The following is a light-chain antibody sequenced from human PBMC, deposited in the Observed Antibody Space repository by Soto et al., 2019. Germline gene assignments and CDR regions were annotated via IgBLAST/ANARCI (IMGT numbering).Light chain of an antibody. J-gene: IGKJ5*01. CDR3: QHRSNWPPSN. Sequence: IVLTQSPATLSLSPGERATLSCRASLRVSSYLAWYQQKPGQAPTLFIYDAANRATGIPARFTGRGSATDFTHTISSLEPEDFGGYCCQHRSNWPPSNVGQGTRLEIK. CDR1: LRVSSY. CDR2: DAA. V-gene: IGKV3-11*01.